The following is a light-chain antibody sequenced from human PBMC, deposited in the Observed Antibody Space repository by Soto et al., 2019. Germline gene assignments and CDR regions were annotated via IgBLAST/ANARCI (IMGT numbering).Light chain of an antibody. V-gene: IGLV1-36*01. CDR1: RSNIGDNA. CDR3: ASWDDSLDGWV. J-gene: IGLJ3*02. Sequence: QSVLTQPPSVSEAPRQRVTISCSGSRSNIGDNAVNWYQQVPGKAPKLLIYYDDLLPSGVSDRFSGSKSGTSASLAISGLQSEEEADYYCASWDDSLDGWVFGGGTKLTVL. CDR2: YDD.